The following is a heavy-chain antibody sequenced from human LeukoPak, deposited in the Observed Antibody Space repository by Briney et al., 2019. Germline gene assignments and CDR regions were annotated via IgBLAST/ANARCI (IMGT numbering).Heavy chain of an antibody. CDR2: INHSGST. D-gene: IGHD6-19*01. V-gene: IGHV4-34*01. J-gene: IGHJ5*02. CDR1: GGSFSGYY. CDR3: ARVKAVAFNEGFDP. Sequence: PSETLSLTCVVYGGSFSGYYWSWIRQPPGKGLEWIGEINHSGSTNYNPSLKSRVTISVDTSKNQFSLKLSSVTAADTAVYYCARVKAVAFNEGFDPWGQGTLVTVSS.